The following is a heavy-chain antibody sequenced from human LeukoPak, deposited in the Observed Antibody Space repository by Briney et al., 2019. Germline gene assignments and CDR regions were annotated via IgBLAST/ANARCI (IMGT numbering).Heavy chain of an antibody. CDR2: ISSSSSYT. CDR1: GFTFSTYA. Sequence: GGSLRLSCAASGFTFSTYAMTWVRQAPGKGLEWVSYISSSSSYTNYADSVKGRFTISRDNAKNSLYLQMNSLRAEDTAVYYCARESAAVGFDYWGQGTLVTVSS. V-gene: IGHV3-11*05. CDR3: ARESAAVGFDY. J-gene: IGHJ4*02. D-gene: IGHD6-25*01.